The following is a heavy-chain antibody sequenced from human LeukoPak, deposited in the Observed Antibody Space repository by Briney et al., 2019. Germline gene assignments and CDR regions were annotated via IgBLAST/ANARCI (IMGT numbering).Heavy chain of an antibody. D-gene: IGHD3-16*01. CDR3: ARFNYDSKYYDY. CDR2: INSDGSST. V-gene: IGHV3-74*01. Sequence: GGSLRLSCVASSFTFSDYWMHWVRQAPGKGLVWVSRINSDGSSTNYADSVKGRFTISRDNAKNTLYLQMNSLRAEDTAVYYCARFNYDSKYYDYCGQGTLVTVSS. CDR1: SFTFSDYW. J-gene: IGHJ4*02.